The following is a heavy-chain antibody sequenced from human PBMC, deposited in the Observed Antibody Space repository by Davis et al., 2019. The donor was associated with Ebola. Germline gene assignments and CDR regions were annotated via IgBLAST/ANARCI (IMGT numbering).Heavy chain of an antibody. CDR2: INQDGSQI. CDR3: ARFSRGTTESY. CDR1: GFSFSSYW. V-gene: IGHV3-7*01. Sequence: GGSLRLSCAASGFSFSSYWMSWVRQAPGKGLEWVANINQDGSQINYVDSMRGRFTISRDNAKNSLYLQMNSLRVEDTAVYYCARFSRGTTESYWGQGTLLTVSS. J-gene: IGHJ4*02. D-gene: IGHD4-11*01.